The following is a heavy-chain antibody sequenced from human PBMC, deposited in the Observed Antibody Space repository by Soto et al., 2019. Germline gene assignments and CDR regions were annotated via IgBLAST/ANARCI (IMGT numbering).Heavy chain of an antibody. CDR3: ARVGRSHDGRLHNILKFDY. CDR1: GGSISSTNNS. V-gene: IGHV4-61*05. CDR2: IYYSGTT. D-gene: IGHD3-22*01. Sequence: SETLSLTCSVSGGSISSTNNSWSWIRQPPGKGLEWIGYIYYSGTTHYNPSLKSRVTMALDKSKNQLSLSLKSVTAADTAVYYCARVGRSHDGRLHNILKFDYWGLGTQVTVSS. J-gene: IGHJ4*02.